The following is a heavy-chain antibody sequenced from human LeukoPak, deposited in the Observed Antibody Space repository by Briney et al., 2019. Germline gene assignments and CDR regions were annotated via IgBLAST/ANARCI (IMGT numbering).Heavy chain of an antibody. CDR2: INHSGSI. V-gene: IGHV4-34*01. CDR3: AGGYKYAYYNYYYMDV. D-gene: IGHD5-24*01. J-gene: IGHJ6*03. Sequence: PSETLSLTCAVYGGSFSGYYWSWIRQPPGKGLEWIGEINHSGSINYNPSLKSRVTISVDTSKNQFSLKLSSVTAADTAVYYCAGGYKYAYYNYYYMDVWGKGTTVTVSS. CDR1: GGSFSGYY.